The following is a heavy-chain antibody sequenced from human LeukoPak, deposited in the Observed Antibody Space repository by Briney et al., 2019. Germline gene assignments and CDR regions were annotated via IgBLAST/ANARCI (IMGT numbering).Heavy chain of an antibody. D-gene: IGHD3-22*01. V-gene: IGHV1-69*13. CDR2: IIPIFGTA. CDR3: ARGDSYDSSGYHDY. J-gene: IGHJ4*02. Sequence: SVKVSCKASGYTFTSYAMNWVRQAPGQGLEWMGGIIPIFGTANYAQKFQGRVTITADESTSTAYMELSSLRSEDTAVYYCARGDSYDSSGYHDYWGQGTLVTVSS. CDR1: GYTFTSYA.